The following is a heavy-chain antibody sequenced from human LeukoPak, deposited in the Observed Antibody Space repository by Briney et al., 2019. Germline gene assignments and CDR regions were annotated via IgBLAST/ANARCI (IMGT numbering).Heavy chain of an antibody. Sequence: PSETLSLTCTASGGSISSYYWSWIRQPAGKGLEWIGCIYTSGSTNYNPSLKSRVTMSVDKSKNQFSLKLSSVTAADTAVYYCARDREYSYAFDYWGQGTLVTVSS. CDR2: IYTSGST. CDR3: ARDREYSYAFDY. V-gene: IGHV4-4*07. J-gene: IGHJ4*02. CDR1: GGSISSYY. D-gene: IGHD5-18*01.